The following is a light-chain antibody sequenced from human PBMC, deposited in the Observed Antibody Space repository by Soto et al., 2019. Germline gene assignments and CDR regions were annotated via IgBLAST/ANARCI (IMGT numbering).Light chain of an antibody. CDR3: QKYNSAPLT. CDR1: QDIGVY. Sequence: DIQMTQSPSSLSASLGDRVTITCRASQDIGVYLAWFQQKPGKVPKLLIYAASTLQSGVPSRFSGSGSGTDFTLTISSLQPADFATYYCQKYNSAPLTFGGGTKVEIK. V-gene: IGKV1-27*01. CDR2: AAS. J-gene: IGKJ4*01.